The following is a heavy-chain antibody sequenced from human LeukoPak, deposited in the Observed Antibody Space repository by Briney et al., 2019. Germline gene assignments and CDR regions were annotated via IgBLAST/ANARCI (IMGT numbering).Heavy chain of an antibody. V-gene: IGHV4-34*01. D-gene: IGHD3-22*01. Sequence: SETLSLTCTAYGWSFSGYYWSWIRQPPGKGLEWIGEIDHSGSTNYNPYLNSRVTISLEPSNNQFSLKLTSVTAADTAVYYCARAPYLSSGSWGQGILVAVSP. CDR3: ARAPYLSSGS. CDR2: IDHSGST. J-gene: IGHJ3*01. CDR1: GWSFSGYY.